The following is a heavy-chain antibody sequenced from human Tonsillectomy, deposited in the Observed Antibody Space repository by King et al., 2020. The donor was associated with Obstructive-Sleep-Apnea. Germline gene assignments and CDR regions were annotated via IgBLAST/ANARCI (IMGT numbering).Heavy chain of an antibody. J-gene: IGHJ4*02. CDR3: AREGRYFDSSGDHWAIDY. Sequence: VQLVESGGGVVQPGRSLRLSCAASGFTFSSYGMYWVRQAPGKGLDWVAVIWYDGSNKYYPDSVKGRFTISRDNSKNTLYLQMSSLRAEDTAVYYCAREGRYFDSSGDHWAIDYWGQGTLVTVSS. V-gene: IGHV3-33*01. D-gene: IGHD3-22*01. CDR2: IWYDGSNK. CDR1: GFTFSSYG.